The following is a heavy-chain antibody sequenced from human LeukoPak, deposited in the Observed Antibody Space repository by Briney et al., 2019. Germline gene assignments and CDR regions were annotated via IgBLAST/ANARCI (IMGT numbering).Heavy chain of an antibody. J-gene: IGHJ4*02. CDR3: ARRQRGYSYGTRIDY. D-gene: IGHD5-18*01. V-gene: IGHV4-34*01. Sequence: PSETLSLTCAVYGGSFSGYYWSWIRQPPGKGLEWIGEINHSGSTNYNPSLKSRVTISVDTSKNQFSLKLSSVTAADTAVYYCARRQRGYSYGTRIDYWGQGTLDTVSS. CDR2: INHSGST. CDR1: GGSFSGYY.